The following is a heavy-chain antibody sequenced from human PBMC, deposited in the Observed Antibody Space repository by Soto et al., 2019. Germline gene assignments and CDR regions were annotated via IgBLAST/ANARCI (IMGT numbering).Heavy chain of an antibody. D-gene: IGHD2-15*01. CDR3: AREERYCSGGSCYSPVLFDP. CDR2: LSYTGSP. J-gene: IGHJ5*02. V-gene: IGHV4-39*07. Sequence: SETLSLTCTVSGGSISSRSYYWGWVRQPPGKGLEWIGYLSYTGSPSYTPSLKSRVTISVDTSKNQFSLKLSSVTAADTAVYYSAREERYCSGGSCYSPVLFDPWGQGTLVTVSS. CDR1: GGSISSRSYY.